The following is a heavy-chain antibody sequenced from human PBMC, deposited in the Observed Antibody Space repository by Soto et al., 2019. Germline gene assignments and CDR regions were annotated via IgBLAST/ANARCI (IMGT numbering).Heavy chain of an antibody. V-gene: IGHV3-23*01. CDR3: AKDLAGRRSSGWDYFDY. J-gene: IGHJ4*02. Sequence: GGSLRLSCAASGFTFSSYAMSWVRQAPGKGLEWVSAISGSGGSTYYADSVMGRFTISRDNSKNTLYLQMNSLRAEDTAVYYCAKDLAGRRSSGWDYFDYWGQGTLVTVSS. D-gene: IGHD6-19*01. CDR1: GFTFSSYA. CDR2: ISGSGGST.